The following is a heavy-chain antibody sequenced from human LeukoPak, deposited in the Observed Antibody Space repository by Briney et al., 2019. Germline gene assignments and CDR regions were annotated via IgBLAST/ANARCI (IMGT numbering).Heavy chain of an antibody. CDR1: GFTFSHYA. V-gene: IGHV3-30*04. Sequence: GGSLRLSCAASGFTFSHYAMHWVRQAPGKGLEWVAVISYGGSHKFYADSVKGRFTISRDNSKNTLYLQMNSLRAEDTAVYYCARGAYGSGSYGDNWFDPWGQGTLVTVSS. CDR2: ISYGGSHK. J-gene: IGHJ5*02. CDR3: ARGAYGSGSYGDNWFDP. D-gene: IGHD3-10*01.